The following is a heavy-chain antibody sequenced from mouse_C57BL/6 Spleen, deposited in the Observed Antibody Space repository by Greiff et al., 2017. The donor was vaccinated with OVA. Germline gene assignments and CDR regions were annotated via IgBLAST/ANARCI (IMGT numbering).Heavy chain of an antibody. CDR2: IDPSDSET. J-gene: IGHJ4*01. V-gene: IGHV1-52*01. CDR3: ARSGHYYGSSYGAMDY. CDR1: GYTFTSYW. Sequence: QVQLQQPGAELVRPGSSVKLSCKASGYTFTSYWMHWVKQRPIQGLEWIGNIDPSDSETHYNQKFKDKATLTVDKSSSTAYMQLSSLTSEDSAVYYCARSGHYYGSSYGAMDYWGQGTSVTVSS. D-gene: IGHD1-1*01.